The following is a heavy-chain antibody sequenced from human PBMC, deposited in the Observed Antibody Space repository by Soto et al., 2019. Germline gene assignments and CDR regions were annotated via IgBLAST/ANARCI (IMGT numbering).Heavy chain of an antibody. V-gene: IGHV4-39*01. J-gene: IGHJ4*02. CDR3: ARLVYYYDSSGYLGFDY. CDR1: GGSISSSSYY. D-gene: IGHD3-22*01. Sequence: SETLSLTCTVSGGSISSSSYYWGWIRQPPGKGLEWIGSIYYSGSTYYNPSLKSRVTISVDTSKNQFSLKLSSVTAADTAVYYCARLVYYYDSSGYLGFDYWGQGTLVTVSS. CDR2: IYYSGST.